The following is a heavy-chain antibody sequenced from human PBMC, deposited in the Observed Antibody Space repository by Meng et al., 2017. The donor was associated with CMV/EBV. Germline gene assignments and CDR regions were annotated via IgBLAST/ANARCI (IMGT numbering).Heavy chain of an antibody. Sequence: QVQLGYSGAEMKRPGASVKSSCTTSGFTFSDYYIHWVRQAPGQGLEWMGWVNSNNDATNYARKFQGRVSMTRDTSISTAHMELSRLMSDDTAVYYCVRSSGWSLFDYWGQGTLVTVSS. D-gene: IGHD6-19*01. V-gene: IGHV1-2*02. CDR1: GFTFSDYY. CDR2: VNSNNDAT. CDR3: VRSSGWSLFDY. J-gene: IGHJ4*02.